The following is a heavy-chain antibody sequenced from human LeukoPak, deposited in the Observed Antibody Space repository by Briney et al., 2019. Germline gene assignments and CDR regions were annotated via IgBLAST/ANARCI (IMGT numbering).Heavy chain of an antibody. D-gene: IGHD1-26*01. CDR3: ARDVGGSLDY. J-gene: IGHJ4*02. CDR1: GFTFSTYW. V-gene: IGHV3-7*01. CDR2: IKEDESAK. Sequence: GGSLRLSCAASGFTFSTYWMTWVRQAPGKGLEWVANIKEDESAKHQADSVKGRFTISRDNAQNSVYLQMSSLRGEDTAVYYCARDVGGSLDYWGQGTLVTVSS.